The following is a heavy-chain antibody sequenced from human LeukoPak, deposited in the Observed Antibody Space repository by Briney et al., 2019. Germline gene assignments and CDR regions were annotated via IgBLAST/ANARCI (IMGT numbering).Heavy chain of an antibody. CDR2: IIPIFGTA. V-gene: IGHV1-69*05. D-gene: IGHD2-2*01. J-gene: IGHJ4*02. CDR3: AYQAPGQGNFDY. Sequence: SVNVSCKASGYTFTSYGISWVRQAPGQGLEWMGGIIPIFGTANYAQKFQGRVTITTDESTSTAYMELSSLRSEDTAVYYCAYQAPGQGNFDYWGQGTLVTVSS. CDR1: GYTFTSYG.